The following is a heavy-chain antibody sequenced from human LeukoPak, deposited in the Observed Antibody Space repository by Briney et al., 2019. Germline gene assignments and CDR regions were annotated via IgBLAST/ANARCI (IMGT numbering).Heavy chain of an antibody. CDR1: GGTFSSYA. CDR2: IIPIFGTA. CDR3: AIASLSLHYGMDV. Sequence: SVKVSCKASGGTFSSYAISWVRQAPGQGLEWMGGIIPIFGTANYAQKFQGRVTMTEDTSTDTAYMELSSLRSEDTAVYYCAIASLSLHYGMDVWGQGTTVTVSS. V-gene: IGHV1-69*06. J-gene: IGHJ6*02.